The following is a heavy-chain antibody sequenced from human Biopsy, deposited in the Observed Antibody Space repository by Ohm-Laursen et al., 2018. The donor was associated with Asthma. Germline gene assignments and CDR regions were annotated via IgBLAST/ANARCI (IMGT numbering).Heavy chain of an antibody. CDR2: LIPVLGTP. D-gene: IGHD5-12*01. CDR1: GDSFNNFA. V-gene: IGHV1-69*01. J-gene: IGHJ6*02. Sequence: ASSVKVSCKVSGDSFNNFAISWVRQAPGQGLEWMGGLIPVLGTPDHAQMFEGRVTITADESTSTAYMELSSLRSEDTAVYYCARGYSGTDRIVYYYSGLEVWGQGTTVTVSS. CDR3: ARGYSGTDRIVYYYSGLEV.